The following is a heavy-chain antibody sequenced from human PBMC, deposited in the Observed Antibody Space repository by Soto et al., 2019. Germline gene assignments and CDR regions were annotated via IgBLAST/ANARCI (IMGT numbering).Heavy chain of an antibody. J-gene: IGHJ6*02. V-gene: IGHV3-64*01. CDR2: ISNKGGRT. D-gene: IGHD3-10*01. CDR1: GFIFDNYA. Sequence: EVQLVESGGGLVQPGGSLRLSCAASGFIFDNYAMHWVRRAPGKGLEYVATISNKGGRTYYANSVKGRFTISRDNSKQTLSLNMDSLSSEDMAAYYCAREENSACSTIACYHYLYGLDVWGQGTPVTVSS. CDR3: AREENSACSTIACYHYLYGLDV.